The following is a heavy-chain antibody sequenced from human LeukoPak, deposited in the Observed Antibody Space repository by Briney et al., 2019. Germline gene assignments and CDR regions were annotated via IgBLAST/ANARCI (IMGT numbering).Heavy chain of an antibody. CDR1: GGSFSGYY. CDR2: INHSGST. Sequence: SETLSLTCAVYGGSFSGYYWSWIRQPPGKGLEWIGEINHSGSTNYNPSLKSRVTISVDTSKNQFSLKLSSVTAADTAVYYCARHDALYYYYGSGRVSYFDYWGQGTLVTVSS. CDR3: ARHDALYYYYGSGRVSYFDY. V-gene: IGHV4-34*01. D-gene: IGHD3-10*01. J-gene: IGHJ4*02.